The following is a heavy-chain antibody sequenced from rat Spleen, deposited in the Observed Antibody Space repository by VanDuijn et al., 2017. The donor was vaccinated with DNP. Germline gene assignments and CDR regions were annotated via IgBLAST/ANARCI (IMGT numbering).Heavy chain of an antibody. D-gene: IGHD1-9*01. V-gene: IGHV2-6*01. Sequence: QVQLRESGPGLVQPSQTLSLTCTVSGFSLTNFPINWVRQPSGKALDWIAAISSGGITFYNSGLKSRLRISRDTSKSQVFLKMNSLQTEDTAMYFCARYYGYNYYAMDAWGQGTSVTVSS. CDR2: ISSGGIT. J-gene: IGHJ4*01. CDR1: GFSLTNFP. CDR3: ARYYGYNYYAMDA.